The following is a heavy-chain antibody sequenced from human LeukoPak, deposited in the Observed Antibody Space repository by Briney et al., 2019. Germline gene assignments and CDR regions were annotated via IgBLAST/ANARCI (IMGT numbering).Heavy chain of an antibody. D-gene: IGHD3-10*02. CDR1: GFTFSNYA. Sequence: GGSLRLSCAASGFTFSNYAMIWLPHAPGKRREWGSYLSSSGSTISYADSVKGRFTISRDNAKNSLYLQMNSLRAEDTAVYYCAELGITMIGGVWGKGTTVTISS. J-gene: IGHJ6*04. CDR3: AELGITMIGGV. V-gene: IGHV3-11*04. CDR2: LSSSGSTI.